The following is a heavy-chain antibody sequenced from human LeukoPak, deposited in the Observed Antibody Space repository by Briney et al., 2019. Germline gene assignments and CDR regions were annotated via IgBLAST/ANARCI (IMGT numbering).Heavy chain of an antibody. Sequence: GGSLRLSCAASGFTFSSYSMNWVRQAPGKGLEWVSYISSSSSTIYYADSVKGRFTISRDNAKNSLYLQMNSLRAEDTAVYYCARDAYDFWSGYPNWFDPWGQGTLVTVSS. V-gene: IGHV3-48*01. D-gene: IGHD3-3*01. J-gene: IGHJ5*02. CDR1: GFTFSSYS. CDR2: ISSSSSTI. CDR3: ARDAYDFWSGYPNWFDP.